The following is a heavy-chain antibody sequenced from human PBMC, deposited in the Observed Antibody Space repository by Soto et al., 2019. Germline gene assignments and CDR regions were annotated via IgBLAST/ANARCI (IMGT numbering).Heavy chain of an antibody. CDR2: ISGSGGST. V-gene: IGHV3-23*01. D-gene: IGHD6-19*01. CDR3: AKLNPPYSSGWYGGPFDY. CDR1: GFTFSSYA. J-gene: IGHJ4*02. Sequence: EVQLLESGGGLVQPGGSLRLSCAASGFTFSSYAMSWVRQAPGKGLEWVSAISGSGGSTYYADSVKGRFTISRDNSKNTLYLQMNSLRAEDTAVYYCAKLNPPYSSGWYGGPFDYWGQGTLVTVSS.